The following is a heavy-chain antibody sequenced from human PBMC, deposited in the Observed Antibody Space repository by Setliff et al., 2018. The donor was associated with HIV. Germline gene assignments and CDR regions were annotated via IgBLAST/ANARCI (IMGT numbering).Heavy chain of an antibody. V-gene: IGHV4-4*08. CDR1: GVYISNYH. CDR2: IHTTGSP. CDR3: AGLLEGPDYSSDFRYFDWFPDV. J-gene: IGHJ4*02. D-gene: IGHD3-9*01. Sequence: SETLSLTCTISGVYISNYHWGWIRQPPGRGLEWIGSIHTTGSPKNNPSLQSRVSISIDMAKSLFSLELSSVTAADTAVYYCAGLLEGPDYSSDFRYFDWFPDVWGQGTLVTVSS.